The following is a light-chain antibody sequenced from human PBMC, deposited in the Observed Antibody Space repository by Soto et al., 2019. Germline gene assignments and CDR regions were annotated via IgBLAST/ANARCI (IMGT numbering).Light chain of an antibody. CDR2: AAS. J-gene: IGKJ4*01. CDR3: QQSTSAPLT. Sequence: DIQMTQSPSSLSASVGDRVTITCRASQSVNSYLNWYQQKPGKAPKLLIRAASILQSGVPSVFSGSGSGTDFTLTISSLQPEDFATYFCQQSTSAPLTCGGGTRVEIK. CDR1: QSVNSY. V-gene: IGKV1-39*01.